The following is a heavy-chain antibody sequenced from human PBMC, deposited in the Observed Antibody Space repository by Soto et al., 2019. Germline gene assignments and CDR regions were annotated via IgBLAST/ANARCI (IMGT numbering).Heavy chain of an antibody. D-gene: IGHD5-12*01. CDR1: GFTFSSYG. Sequence: HPGGSLRLSCAASGFTFSSYGMHWVRQAPGKGLEWVAVISYDGSNKYYADSVKGRFTISRDNSKNTLYLQMNSLRAEDTAVYYCAKGGGYDSGYYYYYYGMDVWGQGTTVTVSS. CDR2: ISYDGSNK. CDR3: AKGGGYDSGYYYYYYGMDV. J-gene: IGHJ6*02. V-gene: IGHV3-30*18.